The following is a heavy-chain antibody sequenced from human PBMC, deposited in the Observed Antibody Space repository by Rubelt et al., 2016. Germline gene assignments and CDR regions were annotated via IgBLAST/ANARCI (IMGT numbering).Heavy chain of an antibody. Sequence: EVQLVESGGGLVKPGGSLRLSCAASGFTFSAYSMNWVRRAPGKGLEWVSSISSSSRHTSHADSVKGRFTISRDNAKNALYLQMNSLRAEYTAMYYCAKVEGYCSGTSCSGPYWGQGILVTVSS. CDR2: ISSSSRHT. J-gene: IGHJ4*02. D-gene: IGHD2-2*01. V-gene: IGHV3-21*04. CDR3: AKVEGYCSGTSCSGPY. CDR1: GFTFSAYS.